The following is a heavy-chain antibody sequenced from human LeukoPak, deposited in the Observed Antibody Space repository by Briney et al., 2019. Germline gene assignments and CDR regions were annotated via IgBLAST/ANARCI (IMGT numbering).Heavy chain of an antibody. Sequence: SETLSLTCTVSGGSISSSSYYWGWIRQPPGKGLEWIGSIYYSGSTYYNPSLKSRVTISVDTSKNQFSLKLSSVTAADTAVYYCARRGWSSWYGWGQGTLVTVSS. V-gene: IGHV4-39*01. CDR3: ARRGWSSWYG. CDR2: IYYSGST. J-gene: IGHJ4*02. CDR1: GGSISSSSYY. D-gene: IGHD6-13*01.